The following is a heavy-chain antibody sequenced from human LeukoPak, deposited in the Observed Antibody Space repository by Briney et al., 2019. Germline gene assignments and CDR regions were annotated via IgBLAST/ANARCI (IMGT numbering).Heavy chain of an antibody. CDR2: IYYSGST. V-gene: IGHV4-59*11. J-gene: IGHJ6*03. D-gene: IGHD5-24*01. CDR1: GGSISSHY. CDR3: ARVRDGYNKDYSYYMDV. Sequence: SETLSLTCTVSGGSISSHYWSWIRQPPGKGLGCNGYIYYSGSTNYNPSLKSRVTISVDTSTNTFSLKLSSVTAAYTDVYYCARVRDGYNKDYSYYMDVWGKGTTVTVSS.